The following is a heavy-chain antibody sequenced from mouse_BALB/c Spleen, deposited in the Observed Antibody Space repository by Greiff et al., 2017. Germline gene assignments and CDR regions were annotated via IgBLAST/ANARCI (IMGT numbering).Heavy chain of an antibody. D-gene: IGHD2-2*01. CDR3: ARASYGYDGGYYFDY. J-gene: IGHJ2*01. CDR2: ISSGGST. V-gene: IGHV5-6-5*01. CDR1: GFTFSSYA. Sequence: DVMLVESGGGLVKPGGSLKLSCAASGFTFSSYAMSWVRQTPEQRLEWVASISSGGSTYYPDSVKGRFTISRDNTRNILYLQMSSLMSEDTSMYYCARASYGYDGGYYFDYWGQGTTLTVSS.